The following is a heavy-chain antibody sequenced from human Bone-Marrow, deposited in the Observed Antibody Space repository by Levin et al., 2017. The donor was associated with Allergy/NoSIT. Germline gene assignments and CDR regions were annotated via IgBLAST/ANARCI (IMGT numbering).Heavy chain of an antibody. CDR2: IWHDGSNK. CDR1: GFTFNRYA. J-gene: IGHJ4*02. Sequence: PGGSLRLSCAASGFTFNRYAMHWGRQAPGRGLEWVAIIWHDGSNKFYADSVKGRFTVSRDNSKNTLYLQLNSLTVEDTALYYCATAGIQLTPDYWGQGTLVTVSS. CDR3: ATAGIQLTPDY. V-gene: IGHV3-33*01. D-gene: IGHD1-1*01.